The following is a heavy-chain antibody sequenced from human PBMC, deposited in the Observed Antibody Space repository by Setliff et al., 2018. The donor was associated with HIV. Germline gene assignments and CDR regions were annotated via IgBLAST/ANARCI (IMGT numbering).Heavy chain of an antibody. CDR2: ISYDGSNE. Sequence: PGGSLRLSCAASGFTFSSYAMHWVRQAPGKGLEWVAVISYDGSNEYYADSVKGRFTISRDNSKNTLYLQTNSLRAEDTAVYYCAKGRGTAMVNDYWGQGTLVTVSS. J-gene: IGHJ4*02. V-gene: IGHV3-30-3*01. CDR1: GFTFSSYA. D-gene: IGHD5-18*01. CDR3: AKGRGTAMVNDY.